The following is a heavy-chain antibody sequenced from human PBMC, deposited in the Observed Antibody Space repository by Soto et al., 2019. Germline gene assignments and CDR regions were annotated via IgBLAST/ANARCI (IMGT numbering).Heavy chain of an antibody. CDR1: GFTFSNYA. V-gene: IGHV3-23*01. CDR2: ISGRGSST. D-gene: IGHD3-22*01. Sequence: EGQVLESGGGLVQPVGSLRLSCGASGFTFSNYAMNWVRQAPGKGLEWVSGISGRGSSTYYADSVKGRFTISRENSQNTIYLQMNSLRAEDTAVYYCAREKYYYDKSGYYSSYLDSWGQGTPVTVSS. J-gene: IGHJ4*02. CDR3: AREKYYYDKSGYYSSYLDS.